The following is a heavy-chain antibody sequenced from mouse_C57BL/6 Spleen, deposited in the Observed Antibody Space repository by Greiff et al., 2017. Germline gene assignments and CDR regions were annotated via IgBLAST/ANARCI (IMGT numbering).Heavy chain of an antibody. V-gene: IGHV1-72*01. CDR1: GYTFTSYW. Sequence: QVQLQQPGAELVKPGASVKLSCKASGYTFTSYWMHWVKQRPGRGLEWIGRIDPNSGGTKYNEKFKSKATLTVDKPSSTAYMQLSSLTSEDSAVYYCASDPFITTVVESLYYAMDYWGQGTSVTVSS. D-gene: IGHD1-1*01. CDR3: ASDPFITTVVESLYYAMDY. CDR2: IDPNSGGT. J-gene: IGHJ4*01.